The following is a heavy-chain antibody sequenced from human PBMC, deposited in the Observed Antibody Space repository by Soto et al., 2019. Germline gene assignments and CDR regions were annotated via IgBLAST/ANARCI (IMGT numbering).Heavy chain of an antibody. V-gene: IGHV1-46*01. Sequence: QVQLVQSGAEVKKPGASVKVSCKASGDTFTDYYIHWVRQAPGQGLEWMGTVNPSGGHTTYAQHFLGRMTMTRDTSTSTLYMELASLTSEDTAIYYCARGGHVVVVTAALDYWGQGTLVTVSS. J-gene: IGHJ4*02. CDR2: VNPSGGHT. CDR3: ARGGHVVVVTAALDY. CDR1: GDTFTDYY. D-gene: IGHD2-21*02.